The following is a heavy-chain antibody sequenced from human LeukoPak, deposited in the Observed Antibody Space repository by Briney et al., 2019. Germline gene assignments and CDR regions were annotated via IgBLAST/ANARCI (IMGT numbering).Heavy chain of an antibody. D-gene: IGHD6-19*01. CDR1: GYTFTSYD. J-gene: IGHJ3*02. CDR3: ARVIAVAATDAFDI. Sequence: ASVKVSCKASGYTFTSYDINWVRQAPGQGLEWMGWMNPNSGNTGYAQKFQGRVTITRNTSISTAYMELSSLRSEDTAVYYCARVIAVAATDAFDIWGQGTMVTVSS. V-gene: IGHV1-8*03. CDR2: MNPNSGNT.